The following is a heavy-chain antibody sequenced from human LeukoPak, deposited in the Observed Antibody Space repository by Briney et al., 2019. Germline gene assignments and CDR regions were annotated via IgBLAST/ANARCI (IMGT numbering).Heavy chain of an antibody. CDR3: ARQTIVVVEVGWFDP. J-gene: IGHJ5*02. V-gene: IGHV4-39*01. CDR2: IYYSGST. CDR1: GGSISSSSYY. Sequence: KPTETLSLTCTVSGGSISSSSYYWGWIRQPPGKGLEWIGSIYYSGSTHYNPSLKSRVTISADTSKNQFSLRLSSVTAADTAVYYCARQTIVVVEVGWFDPWGQGTLVTVSS. D-gene: IGHD2-2*01.